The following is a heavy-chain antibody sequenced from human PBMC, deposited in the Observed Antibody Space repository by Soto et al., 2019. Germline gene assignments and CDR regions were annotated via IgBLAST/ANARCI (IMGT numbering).Heavy chain of an antibody. Sequence: WASVKVSCKVSGYTLTELSMHWVRQAPGKGLEWMGGFDPEDGETIYAQKFQGRVTMTEDTSTDTAYMELSSLRSEDTAVYYCATALYSPVVAALHWFDPWGQGTLVTVSS. CDR3: ATALYSPVVAALHWFDP. CDR1: GYTLTELS. V-gene: IGHV1-24*01. D-gene: IGHD2-15*01. CDR2: FDPEDGET. J-gene: IGHJ5*02.